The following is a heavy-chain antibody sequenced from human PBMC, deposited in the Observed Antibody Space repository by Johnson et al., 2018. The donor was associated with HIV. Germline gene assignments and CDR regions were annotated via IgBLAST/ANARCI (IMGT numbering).Heavy chain of an antibody. J-gene: IGHJ3*02. D-gene: IGHD3-10*01. Sequence: QVQLVESGGGVVQPGGSLRLSCAASGFTFSSYGMHWVRQAPGKGLEWVAFIWYDGSNKYYADSVKGRFTISRDNSKNTLYVQMNSLRAEDTAVFYCARESLRPMPVNGPGDAPFDIWGRGTTVTVSS. CDR1: GFTFSSYG. CDR3: ARESLRPMPVNGPGDAPFDI. CDR2: IWYDGSNK. V-gene: IGHV3-33*01.